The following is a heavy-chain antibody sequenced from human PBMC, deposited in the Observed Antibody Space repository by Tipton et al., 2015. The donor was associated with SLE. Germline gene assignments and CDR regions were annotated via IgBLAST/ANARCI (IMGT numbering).Heavy chain of an antibody. CDR2: INHSGST. CDR3: ARGGVGATGLGYYMDV. J-gene: IGHJ6*03. CDR1: GGSFSGYY. Sequence: TLSLTCAVYGGSFSGYYWSWIRQPPGKGLEWIGEINHSGSTNYNPSLKSRVTISVDTSKNQFSLKLSSVTAADTAVYYCARGGVGATGLGYYMDVWGKGTTVTVSS. V-gene: IGHV4-34*01. D-gene: IGHD1-26*01.